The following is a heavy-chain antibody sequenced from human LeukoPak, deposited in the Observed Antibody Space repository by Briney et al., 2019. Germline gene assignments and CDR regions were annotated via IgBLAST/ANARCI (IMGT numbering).Heavy chain of an antibody. V-gene: IGHV3-11*04. CDR2: INNSGITI. D-gene: IGHD1-14*01. CDR1: GFTFSDYY. Sequence: GGSLRLSCAASGFTFSDYYMSWIRQAPGKGLEWVSYINNSGITIYYADSVKGRFTISRDNAKNTLYLQMNSLRAEDTAVYYCASPRRKPPTVPYYLGHWGPGTLVT. J-gene: IGHJ4*02. CDR3: ASPRRKPPTVPYYLGH.